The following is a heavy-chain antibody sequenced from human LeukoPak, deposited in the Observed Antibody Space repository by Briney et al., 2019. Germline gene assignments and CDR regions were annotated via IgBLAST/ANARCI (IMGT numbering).Heavy chain of an antibody. J-gene: IGHJ4*02. CDR2: ISYDGSNK. D-gene: IGHD3-10*01. V-gene: IGHV3-30*18. Sequence: PGGSLRLSCAASGFTFSSYGMHWVRQAPGKGLEWVALISYDGSNKYYADSVKGRFTISRDNSKNTLYLQMNSLRAEDTAVYYCAKVRFGELLRGYFDYWGQGTLVTVSS. CDR1: GFTFSSYG. CDR3: AKVRFGELLRGYFDY.